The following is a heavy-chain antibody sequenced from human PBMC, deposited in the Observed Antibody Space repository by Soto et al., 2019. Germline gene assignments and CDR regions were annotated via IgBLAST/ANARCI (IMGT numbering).Heavy chain of an antibody. CDR1: GFTFSNHA. D-gene: IGHD6-13*01. V-gene: IGHV3-23*01. CDR3: AGHPERIAQIGWFDP. Sequence: GRSLRLSCAVSGFTFSNHAMSWVRQAQGKGLEWVSAVSGSGSSTYYADSVKGRFTISRDNSKNTPYLQMNSLRAEDTAVYYCAGHPERIAQIGWFDPWGQGTQVTVSS. J-gene: IGHJ5*02. CDR2: VSGSGSST.